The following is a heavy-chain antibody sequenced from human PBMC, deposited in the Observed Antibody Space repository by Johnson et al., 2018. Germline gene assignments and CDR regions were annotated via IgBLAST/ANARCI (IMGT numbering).Heavy chain of an antibody. D-gene: IGHD2/OR15-2a*01. CDR3: ARASSMGSYFYYYMDV. CDR2: INWNGGTK. V-gene: IGHV3-20*04. CDR1: GFTFDDYG. J-gene: IGHJ6*03. Sequence: VQLVQSGGGVVRPGGSLRLSCAASGFTFDDYGMSWVRQAPGEGLEWVSGINWNGGTKGYVDAVKGRFTISRDNAKNSLYLQMNSLRAEDTALYYCARASSMGSYFYYYMDVWGKGTTVTVSS.